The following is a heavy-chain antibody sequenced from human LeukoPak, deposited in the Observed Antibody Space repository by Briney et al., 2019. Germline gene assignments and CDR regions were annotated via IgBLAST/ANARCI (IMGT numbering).Heavy chain of an antibody. CDR2: INPNSGGT. Sequence: ASVKVSCKAPGYTFTGFYIHWVRQAPGQGLEWMGWINPNSGGTNYAQKFQSRVTMTRDSSISTAYMELSRLSSDDTAVYYCATARDILTTISVGGFDYWGQGTLVTVSS. J-gene: IGHJ4*02. D-gene: IGHD5-12*01. V-gene: IGHV1-2*02. CDR1: GYTFTGFY. CDR3: ATARDILTTISVGGFDY.